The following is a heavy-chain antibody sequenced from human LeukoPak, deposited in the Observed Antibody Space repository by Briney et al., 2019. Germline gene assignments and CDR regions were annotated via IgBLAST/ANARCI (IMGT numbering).Heavy chain of an antibody. D-gene: IGHD3-22*01. CDR2: IYPGDSDT. J-gene: IGHJ4*02. V-gene: IGHV5-51*01. CDR3: AKISDTGGYYGDY. Sequence: GESLKISCKGSEYSFTSYWIGWVRQMPGKGLEWMGIIYPGDSDTRYSPSFQGQVTISADKSISTAYLQWSSLKASDTAIYYCAKISDTGGYYGDYWGQGTLVTVSS. CDR1: EYSFTSYW.